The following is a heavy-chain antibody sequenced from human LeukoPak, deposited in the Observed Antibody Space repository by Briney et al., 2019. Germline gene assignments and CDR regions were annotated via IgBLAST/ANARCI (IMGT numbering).Heavy chain of an antibody. CDR3: ARDRRHTSISYYYYYMDV. J-gene: IGHJ6*03. Sequence: GGSLRLSCAASGFTFSSYWMSWVRQAPGKGLEWVANIKQDGSEKYYVDSVKGRFTISRDNAKNSLYLQMNSLRAEDTAVYYCARDRRHTSISYYYYYMDVWGKGTTVTVSS. CDR1: GFTFSSYW. D-gene: IGHD2-21*01. CDR2: IKQDGSEK. V-gene: IGHV3-7*01.